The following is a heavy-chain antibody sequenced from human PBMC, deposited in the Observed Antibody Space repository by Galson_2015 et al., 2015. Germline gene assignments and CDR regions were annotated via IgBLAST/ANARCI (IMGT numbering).Heavy chain of an antibody. J-gene: IGHJ6*01. Sequence: TLSLTCTVSGGSISTPDHYWSWIRQPPGKGLECIGYIFHSGSTYYSPSLRGRVEVSLDTSKNQFSLKVTSVTVADTAMYYCARMGSSGYVW. CDR3: ARMGSSGYV. CDR1: GGSISTPDHY. D-gene: IGHD6-25*01. V-gene: IGHV4-30-4*08. CDR2: IFHSGST.